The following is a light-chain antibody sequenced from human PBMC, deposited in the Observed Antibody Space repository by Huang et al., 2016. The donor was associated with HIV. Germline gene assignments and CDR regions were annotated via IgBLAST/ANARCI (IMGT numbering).Light chain of an antibody. V-gene: IGKV1-33*01. J-gene: IGKJ3*01. Sequence: DIQMTQSPSSLSASVGDRVTITCQASQDITDYLHWYQQKPGKAPKLLIYDASNLEPGVPSRFSGGGSATDFSFTISSLQAEDIATYYCQQFHNLPFTFGPGTKVDF. CDR3: QQFHNLPFT. CDR2: DAS. CDR1: QDITDY.